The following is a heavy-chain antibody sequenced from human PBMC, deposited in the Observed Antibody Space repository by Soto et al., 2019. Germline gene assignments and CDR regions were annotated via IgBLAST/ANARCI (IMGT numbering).Heavy chain of an antibody. Sequence: SETLSLACAVYGGSFSGYYWSWIRQPPGKGLEWIGEINHSGSTNYNPSLKSRVTISVDTSKNQFSLKLSSVTAADTAVYYCARGYNWNDEFDYWGQGTLVTVSS. CDR3: ARGYNWNDEFDY. J-gene: IGHJ4*02. D-gene: IGHD1-1*01. CDR1: GGSFSGYY. V-gene: IGHV4-34*01. CDR2: INHSGST.